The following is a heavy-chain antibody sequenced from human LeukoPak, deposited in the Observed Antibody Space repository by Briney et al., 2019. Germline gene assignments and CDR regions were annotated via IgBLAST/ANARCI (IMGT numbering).Heavy chain of an antibody. J-gene: IGHJ5*02. CDR1: GGSISSYY. D-gene: IGHD5/OR15-5a*01. Sequence: SETLSLTCTVSGGSISSYYWSWIRQPAGKGLEWIGRIYTSGSTNYNPSLKSRVTMSVDTSKNQFSLKLSSVTAADRAVYYCARELSRHQVWFDPWVQGTLVTVSS. CDR2: IYTSGST. CDR3: ARELSRHQVWFDP. V-gene: IGHV4-4*07.